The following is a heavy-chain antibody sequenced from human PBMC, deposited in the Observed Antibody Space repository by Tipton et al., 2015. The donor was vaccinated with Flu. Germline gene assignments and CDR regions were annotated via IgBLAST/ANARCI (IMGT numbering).Heavy chain of an antibody. CDR2: ISYDGSNK. V-gene: IGHV3-30*04. D-gene: IGHD2-2*01. Sequence: LRLSCAASGFTFSSYAMHWVRQAPGKGLEWVAVISYDGSNKYYADSVKGRFTISRDNSKNTLYLQMNSLRAEDTAVYYCARDRDWYQLLWTADYWGQGTLVTVSS. CDR1: GFTFSSYA. CDR3: ARDRDWYQLLWTADY. J-gene: IGHJ4*02.